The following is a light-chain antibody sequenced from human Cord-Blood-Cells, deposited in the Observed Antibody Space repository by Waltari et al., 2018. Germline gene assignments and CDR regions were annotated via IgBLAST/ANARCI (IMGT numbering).Light chain of an antibody. CDR2: DVS. J-gene: IGLJ2*01. V-gene: IGLV2-14*01. Sequence: QSALPHPASVSGSPVQSITISCTGTSTDVGGYTYVSWYQKHPGKAPKLMIYDVSNRPSGVSNRFSGSKSGNTASLTISGLQAEDEADYYCSSYTSSSTLDVVFGGGTKLTVL. CDR1: STDVGGYTY. CDR3: SSYTSSSTLDVV.